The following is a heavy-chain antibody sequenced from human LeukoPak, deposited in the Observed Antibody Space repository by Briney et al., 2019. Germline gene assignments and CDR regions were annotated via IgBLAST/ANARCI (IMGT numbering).Heavy chain of an antibody. Sequence: GGSLRLFCAASGFTFSSYSMNWVRQAPGERLEWVSSISSSSSYIYYADSVKGRFTISRDDAKNSLYLQMNSLRVEDTAFYYCAKDNRRHYTSGPNPDSLHWGQGALVTVSS. J-gene: IGHJ4*02. CDR2: ISSSSSYI. CDR1: GFTFSSYS. CDR3: AKDNRRHYTSGPNPDSLH. D-gene: IGHD6-19*01. V-gene: IGHV3-21*04.